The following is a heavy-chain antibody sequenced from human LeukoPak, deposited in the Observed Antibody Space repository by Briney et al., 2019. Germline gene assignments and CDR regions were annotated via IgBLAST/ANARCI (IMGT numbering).Heavy chain of an antibody. J-gene: IGHJ3*02. CDR3: ARENQSFWVGAKWGAFDI. CDR1: GFKFWNNG. Sequence: GRSLRLSCAASGFKFWNNGMHWVRQAPGKGLEWVAAIWYDGSHEFYADSVKGRFTISRDNSKSTLYLQMNSLRVEDTAVYYCARENQSFWVGAKWGAFDIWGQGTMVTVSS. D-gene: IGHD4/OR15-4a*01. V-gene: IGHV3-33*01. CDR2: IWYDGSHE.